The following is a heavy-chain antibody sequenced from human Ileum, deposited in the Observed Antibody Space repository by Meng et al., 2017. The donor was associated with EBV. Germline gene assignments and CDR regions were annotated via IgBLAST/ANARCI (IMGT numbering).Heavy chain of an antibody. CDR2: IYHHGTT. J-gene: IGHJ5*02. V-gene: IGHV4-4*02. CDR1: GGSIISSKW. D-gene: IGHD3-22*01. Sequence: GGLRGSGQRLVKPSGTVSLPCAVSGGSIISSKWWSWVRQSPGTGLEWIGEIYHHGTTNYNPSLKSRVTISVDTSKNKFFLNLTSLTAADTAVYYCARLDSSGYYFGGWFDPWGQGILVTVSS. CDR3: ARLDSSGYYFGGWFDP.